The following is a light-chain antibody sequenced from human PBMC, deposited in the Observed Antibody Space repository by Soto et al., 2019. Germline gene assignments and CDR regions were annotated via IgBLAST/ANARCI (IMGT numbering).Light chain of an antibody. CDR1: QSILYSSYNKNH. J-gene: IGKJ4*01. CDR3: QQYYSLPLT. CDR2: WAS. Sequence: DIVMTQSPDSLAVSLGERATINCKSGQSILYSSYNKNHLAWYQQKPGQPPKLLIYWASTRESGVPVRFSGSGSVTDFTLTISSLQAEDVAVYYCQQYYSLPLTFGGGTKVEIK. V-gene: IGKV4-1*01.